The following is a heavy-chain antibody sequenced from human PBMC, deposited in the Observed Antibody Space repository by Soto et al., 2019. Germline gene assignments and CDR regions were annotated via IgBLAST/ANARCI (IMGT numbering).Heavy chain of an antibody. CDR3: ARGSGYHNY. J-gene: IGHJ4*02. D-gene: IGHD5-12*01. CDR1: XXXFXXXA. CDR2: ISGSGDTT. V-gene: IGHV3-23*01. Sequence: PGGSLRVSXXGXXXXFXXXAXXLVRQAPGRGLEWVSGISGSGDTTYYADAVRGRFTISRDNSMNTLYLQMSGLRAGDTAIYYCARGSGYHNYWGQGTLVTVSS.